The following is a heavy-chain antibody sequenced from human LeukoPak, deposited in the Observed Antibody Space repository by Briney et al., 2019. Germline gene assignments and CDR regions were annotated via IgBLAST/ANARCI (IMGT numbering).Heavy chain of an antibody. V-gene: IGHV4-38-2*02. CDR2: IYHSGST. CDR1: GYSISSGYY. J-gene: IGHJ4*02. CDR3: ARSTYSSGPVDY. Sequence: SETLSLTCTVSGYSISSGYYWGWIRQPPGKGLEWIGTIYHSGSTYYNPSLKGRVTISVDTSKNQFSLKLSSVTAADTAAYYCARSTYSSGPVDYWGQGTLVTVSS. D-gene: IGHD6-19*01.